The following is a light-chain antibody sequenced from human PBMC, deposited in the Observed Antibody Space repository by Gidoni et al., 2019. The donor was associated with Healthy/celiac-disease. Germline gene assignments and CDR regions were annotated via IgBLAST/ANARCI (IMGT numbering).Light chain of an antibody. V-gene: IGKV4-1*01. CDR1: QSILYSSNNKNY. CDR3: QQYYSTPGT. CDR2: WAS. J-gene: IGKJ4*01. Sequence: DIVMTQSPDSLAVSLGERATINCKSSQSILYSSNNKNYLAWYQQKPGQPPKLFIYWASTRESGVPDRFSGSGSGTDFTLTISSLQAEDVAVYYCQQYYSTPGTFXGXTKVDIK.